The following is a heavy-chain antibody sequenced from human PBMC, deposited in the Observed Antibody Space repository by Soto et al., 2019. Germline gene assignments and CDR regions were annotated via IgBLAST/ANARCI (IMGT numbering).Heavy chain of an antibody. D-gene: IGHD3-22*01. V-gene: IGHV3-11*01. Sequence: PGGSPRLSCAASGFTFSDYYMGWIRQAPGKGLEWVSYISSSGSTIYYADSVKGRFTISRDNAKNSLYLQMNSLRAEDTAVYYCARGGYYESGRKPYNWFDPWGQGTLVTVSS. CDR1: GFTFSDYY. CDR3: ARGGYYESGRKPYNWFDP. CDR2: ISSSGSTI. J-gene: IGHJ5*01.